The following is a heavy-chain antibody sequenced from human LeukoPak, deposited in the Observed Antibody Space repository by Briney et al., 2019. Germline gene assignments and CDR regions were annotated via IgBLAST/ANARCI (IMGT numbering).Heavy chain of an antibody. J-gene: IGHJ5*02. Sequence: GGSLRLSCAASGFTFSSYGMHWVRQAPGKGLEWVAVISYDGSNKYYADSVKGRFTISRDNSKNTLYLQMNSLRAEDTAVYHCAKDFGRFGEFPDNWFDPWGQGTLVTVSS. D-gene: IGHD3-10*01. CDR3: AKDFGRFGEFPDNWFDP. V-gene: IGHV3-30*18. CDR2: ISYDGSNK. CDR1: GFTFSSYG.